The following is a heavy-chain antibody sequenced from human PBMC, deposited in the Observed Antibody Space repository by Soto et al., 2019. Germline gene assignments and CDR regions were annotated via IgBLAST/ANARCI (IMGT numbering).Heavy chain of an antibody. J-gene: IGHJ5*02. D-gene: IGHD3-16*01. Sequence: QVQLVQSGAEVKKPGSSVKVSCKASGGTFSTYTITWVRQAPGQGLEWMGRIIPIIGIINYAQKFQGRVTISSDKFTGTAYMELTGLRSDDTAVYYCAGYPDSHYNESHASSYPWGQGTLVTVSS. CDR3: AGYPDSHYNESHASSYP. CDR1: GGTFSTYT. CDR2: IIPIIGII. V-gene: IGHV1-69*02.